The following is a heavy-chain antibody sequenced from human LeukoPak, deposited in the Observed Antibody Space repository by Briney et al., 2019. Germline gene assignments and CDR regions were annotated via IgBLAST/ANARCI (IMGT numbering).Heavy chain of an antibody. V-gene: IGHV3-11*01. CDR2: ISGSGNTM. J-gene: IGHJ4*02. CDR3: ARYVTTYGDWYFFDY. D-gene: IGHD4-17*01. CDR1: GFTFSDYY. Sequence: GGSLRLSCAASGFTFSDYYMAWIRQAPGKGLEWLSYISGSGNTMYYADSGKGRFTISRDNAKNSLYLQMNSLRAEDTAVYYCARYVTTYGDWYFFDYWGQGALVTVS.